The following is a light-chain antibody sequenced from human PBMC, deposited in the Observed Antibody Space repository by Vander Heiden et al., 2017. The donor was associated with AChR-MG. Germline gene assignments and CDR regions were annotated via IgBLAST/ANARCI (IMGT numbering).Light chain of an antibody. Sequence: DIQMTPSPSTLSASVGDRVTITCRASQSIGTWLAWYQQKPGKAPNLLIYKASSLERGVPSRFSGSASGTEFTLTISSLQPDDFATYYCQQYDNYPYTFGQGTKLEIK. CDR2: KAS. J-gene: IGKJ2*01. CDR1: QSIGTW. CDR3: QQYDNYPYT. V-gene: IGKV1-5*03.